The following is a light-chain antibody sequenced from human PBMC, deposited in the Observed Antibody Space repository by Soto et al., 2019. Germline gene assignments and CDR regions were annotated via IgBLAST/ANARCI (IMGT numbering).Light chain of an antibody. J-gene: IGKJ5*01. Sequence: EIVMTQSPATLSVSPGGRATLSCRASQSISDTLAWYQQKPGQAPRLLIYGASKRATGFPARFSGSGSGTDFTLTISSLEPEDFAVYYCQQRSNWPLTFGQGTRLEIK. CDR1: QSISDT. CDR3: QQRSNWPLT. V-gene: IGKV3-11*01. CDR2: GAS.